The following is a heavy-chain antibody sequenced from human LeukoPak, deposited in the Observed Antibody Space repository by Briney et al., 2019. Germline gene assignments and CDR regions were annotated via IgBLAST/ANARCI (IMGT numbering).Heavy chain of an antibody. CDR3: AEMPGIAAAGATRGPYGMDV. V-gene: IGHV3-30-3*01. CDR2: ISYDGSNK. CDR1: GFTFSSYA. Sequence: GGSLRLSCAASGFTFSSYAMHWVRQAPGKGLEWVAVISYDGSNKYYADSVKGRFTISRDNSKNTLYLQMNSLRAEDTAVYYCAEMPGIAAAGATRGPYGMDVWGRGTTVTVSS. D-gene: IGHD6-13*01. J-gene: IGHJ6*02.